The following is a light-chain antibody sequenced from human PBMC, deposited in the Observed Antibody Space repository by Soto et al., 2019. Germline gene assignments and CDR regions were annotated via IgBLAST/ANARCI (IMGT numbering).Light chain of an antibody. CDR3: QQYGSSPSA. V-gene: IGKV3-20*01. CDR1: QSVSSSY. Sequence: EIVLTQSRGTLFLSPGERASLSCRASQSVSSSYLAWYQQKPGQAPRLLIYGASSRATGIPDRFSGSGSGTDLTLTISRLEPEDFAVYYCQQYGSSPSAFGQGTKVEIK. CDR2: GAS. J-gene: IGKJ1*01.